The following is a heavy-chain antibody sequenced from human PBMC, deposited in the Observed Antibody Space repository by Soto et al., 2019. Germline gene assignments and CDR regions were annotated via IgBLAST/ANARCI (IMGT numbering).Heavy chain of an antibody. CDR1: GGTFSPYT. Sequence: QVHLVQSGAEVKKPGSSVKVSCKASGGTFSPYTINWVRQAPGQGLEWMGRIIPFLGVTNHAQKFQDRVTITADKSTSTAYLEFRSLRSEDTAVYYCPRDWDSSVSTWEFGGHWRQGTLFTVSS. CDR3: PRDWDSSVSTWEFGGH. CDR2: IIPFLGVT. J-gene: IGHJ4*02. D-gene: IGHD3-10*01. V-gene: IGHV1-69*08.